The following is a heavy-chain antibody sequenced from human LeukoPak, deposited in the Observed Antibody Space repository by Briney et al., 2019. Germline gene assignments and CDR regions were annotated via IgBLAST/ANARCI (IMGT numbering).Heavy chain of an antibody. Sequence: GGSLRLSCAASGSSVSFSNAWMTWVRQAGGKGLEWVVRIKSKGNAGTTDYAAPDKGRFTMTRDDSQSTLYLQMNSLKVEDTAIYYCSTDWYDYWGQGTLVTVSS. V-gene: IGHV3-15*01. CDR3: STDWYDY. CDR1: GSSVSFSNAW. J-gene: IGHJ4*02. D-gene: IGHD6-13*01. CDR2: IKSKGNAGTT.